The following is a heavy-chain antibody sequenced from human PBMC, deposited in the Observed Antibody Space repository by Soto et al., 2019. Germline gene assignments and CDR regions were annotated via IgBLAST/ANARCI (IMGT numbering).Heavy chain of an antibody. Sequence: QVQLVESGGGVVQPGRSLRLSCAASGFTFSSYAMHWVRQAPGKGLEWVAVISYDGSNKYYADSVKGRFTISRDNSKNTLYLQMNSLRAEDTAVYYCARESSSWYLSAFDIWGQGTMVTVSS. CDR1: GFTFSSYA. V-gene: IGHV3-30-3*01. CDR2: ISYDGSNK. D-gene: IGHD6-13*01. CDR3: ARESSSWYLSAFDI. J-gene: IGHJ3*02.